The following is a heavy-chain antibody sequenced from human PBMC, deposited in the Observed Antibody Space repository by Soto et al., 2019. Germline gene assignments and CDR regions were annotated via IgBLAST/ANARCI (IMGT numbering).Heavy chain of an antibody. CDR2: IIPIFGTA. J-gene: IGHJ6*02. Sequence: SVKVSCKASGGTFSSYAISWVRQAPGQGLEWMGGIIPIFGTANYAQKFQGRVTITADESTSTAYMELSSLRPEDTAVYYCARDLGPYCTNGVCRDVWGQGTTVTVSS. V-gene: IGHV1-69*13. CDR1: GGTFSSYA. D-gene: IGHD2-8*01. CDR3: ARDLGPYCTNGVCRDV.